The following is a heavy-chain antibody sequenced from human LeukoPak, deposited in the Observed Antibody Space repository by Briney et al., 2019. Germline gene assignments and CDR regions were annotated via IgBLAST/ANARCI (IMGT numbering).Heavy chain of an antibody. CDR3: ARDPMADFDY. D-gene: IGHD2-8*01. Sequence: PGGSLRLSCAASGFTFSTYAFHWVRQAPGTGLEWVAVISSDGKNKIYADSVKGRFTISRDNSKNTLFLQTNSLRTEDTAVYYCARDPMADFDYWGQGTLVTVSS. J-gene: IGHJ4*02. V-gene: IGHV3-30*04. CDR2: ISSDGKNK. CDR1: GFTFSTYA.